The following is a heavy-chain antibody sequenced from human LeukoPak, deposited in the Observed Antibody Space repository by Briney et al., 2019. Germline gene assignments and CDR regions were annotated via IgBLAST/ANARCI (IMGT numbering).Heavy chain of an antibody. CDR2: ISASGLTA. CDR3: AREGYPY. Sequence: GGSLRLSCAASGFIFNNSGMGWVRQAPGRGLEWVSAISASGLTAYYGDSVKGRFTISRDNSKNTLYLQMGSLRAEDMAVYYCAREGYPYWGQGTLVTVSS. J-gene: IGHJ4*02. D-gene: IGHD6-13*01. CDR1: GFIFNNSG. V-gene: IGHV3-23*01.